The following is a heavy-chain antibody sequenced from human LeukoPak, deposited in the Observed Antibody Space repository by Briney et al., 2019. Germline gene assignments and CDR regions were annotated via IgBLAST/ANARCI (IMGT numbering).Heavy chain of an antibody. J-gene: IGHJ4*02. CDR3: ARHRSDSSSSPIDY. Sequence: RGESLKISCKGSGYSFTNYGIGWVRQMPGKGLEWMAIVYPSDSDTRYCPSFQGQVTVSADKSISTVYLQWSSLKASDTAMYYCARHRSDSSSSPIDYWGQGTLVTVSS. V-gene: IGHV5-51*01. D-gene: IGHD6-6*01. CDR1: GYSFTNYG. CDR2: VYPSDSDT.